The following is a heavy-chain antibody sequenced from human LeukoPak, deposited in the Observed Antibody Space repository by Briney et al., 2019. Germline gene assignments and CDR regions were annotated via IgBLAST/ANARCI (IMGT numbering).Heavy chain of an antibody. J-gene: IGHJ4*02. V-gene: IGHV3-23*01. CDR1: GFTFSNYA. CDR3: AKDVFGLNIDY. D-gene: IGHD2-21*01. CDR2: ISGSGNSP. Sequence: GGSLRLSCAASGFTFSNYAMSWVRQAPGKGLEWVSAISGSGNSPYYADSVKGRFTISRDNSKNTPYLQMNSLRAEDTAVYYCAKDVFGLNIDYWGQGTLVTVSS.